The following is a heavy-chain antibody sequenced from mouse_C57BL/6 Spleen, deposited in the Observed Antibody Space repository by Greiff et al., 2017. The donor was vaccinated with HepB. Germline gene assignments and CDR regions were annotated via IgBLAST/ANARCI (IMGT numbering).Heavy chain of an antibody. J-gene: IGHJ1*03. D-gene: IGHD1-1*02. V-gene: IGHV1-62-2*01. CDR3: ARHEEGSWDVEDWYFDV. CDR1: GYTFTEYT. Sequence: VQLQQSGAELVKPGASVKLSCKASGYTFTEYTIHWVKQRSGQGLEWIGWFYPGSGSIKYNEKFKDKATLTADKSSSTVDMEVSRLTSEDSAVYFCARHEEGSWDVEDWYFDVWGTGTTVTVSS. CDR2: FYPGSGSI.